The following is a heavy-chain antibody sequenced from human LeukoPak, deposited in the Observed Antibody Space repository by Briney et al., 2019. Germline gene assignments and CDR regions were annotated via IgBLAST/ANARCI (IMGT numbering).Heavy chain of an antibody. CDR1: GFTFSSYS. D-gene: IGHD4-17*01. Sequence: GGSLRLSCAASGFTFSSYSMNWVRQAPGKGLEWVSSISSSSSYIYYADSVKGRFTISRDNAKNSLYLQMNSLRAEDTAVYYCARANGDRLPFDPWGQGTLVTVSS. CDR2: ISSSSSYI. J-gene: IGHJ5*02. CDR3: ARANGDRLPFDP. V-gene: IGHV3-21*04.